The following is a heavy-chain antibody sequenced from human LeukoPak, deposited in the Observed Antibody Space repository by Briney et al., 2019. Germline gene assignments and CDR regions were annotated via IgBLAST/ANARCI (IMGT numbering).Heavy chain of an antibody. J-gene: IGHJ4*02. V-gene: IGHV3-23*01. CDR1: GFTFSSFV. D-gene: IGHD5-12*01. CDR2: ISDNAHGADT. CDR3: ATRLRNHFDY. Sequence: TGGSLRLSCAASGFTFSSFVVNWVRQAPAKGLEWVSTISDNAHGADTHYADSVKGRFTISRDDSQNTLYLQMNSLRADDTAVYFCATRLRNHFDYWGQGTPVTVSS.